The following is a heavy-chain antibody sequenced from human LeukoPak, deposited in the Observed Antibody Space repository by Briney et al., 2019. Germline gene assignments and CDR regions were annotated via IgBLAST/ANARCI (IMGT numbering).Heavy chain of an antibody. V-gene: IGHV3-30*02. CDR2: IRYDGSNK. CDR3: ARVEWTSGAFDI. Sequence: GGSLRLSCAASGFTFSSYGMHWVRQAPGKGLEWVAFIRYDGSNKYYADSVKGRFTISRDNSKNTLYLQMNSLRAEDTAVYYCARVEWTSGAFDIWGQGTMVTVSS. J-gene: IGHJ3*02. D-gene: IGHD3-3*01. CDR1: GFTFSSYG.